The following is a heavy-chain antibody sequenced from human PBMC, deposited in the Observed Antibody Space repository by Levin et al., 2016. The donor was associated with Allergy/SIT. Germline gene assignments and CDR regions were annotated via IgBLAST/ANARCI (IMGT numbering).Heavy chain of an antibody. CDR1: GDSIKSYF. V-gene: IGHV4-59*01. D-gene: IGHD4-23*01. CDR3: ARDTTVTTPEGFYYYSGIDV. CDR2: ISSTGDT. J-gene: IGHJ6*02. Sequence: GSLRLSCNVSGDSIKSYFWSWIRQPPGRGLEWVGYISSTGDTRYNPSLNSRVTMSVDTSNNQFSLKLTSVTAADTAVYYCARDTTVTTPEGFYYYSGIDVWGPGTTVTVSS.